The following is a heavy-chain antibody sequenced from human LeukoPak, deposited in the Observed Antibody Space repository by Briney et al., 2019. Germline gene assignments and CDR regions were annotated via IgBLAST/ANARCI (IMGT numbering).Heavy chain of an antibody. CDR1: GFTFSSNW. D-gene: IGHD6-13*01. CDR2: TKEDGSEK. J-gene: IGHJ3*02. V-gene: IGHV3-7*01. CDR3: ARESELVRGAFDI. Sequence: GGSLRLSCAASGFTFSSNWMSWVRQAPGKGLEWVANTKEDGSEKYYVDSVKGRFTISRDNAKNSLYLQMNSLRAEDTAVYYCARESELVRGAFDIWGQGTMVTVSS.